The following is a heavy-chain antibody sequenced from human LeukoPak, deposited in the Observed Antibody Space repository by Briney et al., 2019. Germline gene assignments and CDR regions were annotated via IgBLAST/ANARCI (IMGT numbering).Heavy chain of an antibody. CDR1: GYIFTSYW. D-gene: IGHD3-16*02. CDR2: IYPSDSDT. V-gene: IGHV5-51*01. Sequence: GESLKISCKGSGYIFTSYWIGWVRQMPGKGLEWMGIIYPSDSDTRYSPSFQGQVTITADKSISTAYLQWNSLKASDTAIYYCAIIIGTFDIWGQGTMVTVSS. CDR3: AIIIGTFDI. J-gene: IGHJ3*02.